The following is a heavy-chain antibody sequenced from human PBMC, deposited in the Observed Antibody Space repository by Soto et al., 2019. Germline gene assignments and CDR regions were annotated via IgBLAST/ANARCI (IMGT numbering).Heavy chain of an antibody. J-gene: IGHJ6*02. D-gene: IGHD1-26*01. V-gene: IGHV3-74*01. CDR2: INSDGSST. CDR1: GFTFSSYW. Sequence: PGGSLRLSCAASGFTFSSYWMHWVRQAPGKGLVWVSRINSDGSSTSYADSVKGRFTISRDNAKNTLYLQMSSLRAEDTAVYYCARVGATSYYYYGMDVWGQGTTVTVSS. CDR3: ARVGATSYYYYGMDV.